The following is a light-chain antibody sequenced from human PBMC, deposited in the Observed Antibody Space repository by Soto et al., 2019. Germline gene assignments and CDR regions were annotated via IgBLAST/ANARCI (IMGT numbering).Light chain of an antibody. Sequence: QSVLTQPASVSGSPGQSITISCTGTSSDVGRYSYVSWYQQHPGKAPKLMIYDVNNRPSGVSNRFSGSKSGNTASLTISGLQAEDEADYYCSSYTSSSTRVVFGGGTKLTVL. CDR2: DVN. CDR1: SSDVGRYSY. CDR3: SSYTSSSTRVV. V-gene: IGLV2-14*01. J-gene: IGLJ2*01.